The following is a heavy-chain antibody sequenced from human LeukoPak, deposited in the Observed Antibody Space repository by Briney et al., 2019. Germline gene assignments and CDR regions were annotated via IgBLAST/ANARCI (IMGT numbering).Heavy chain of an antibody. Sequence: GGSLRLSCAASGFTFSSYAMSWVRQAPGKGLEWVSAISGSGASTYYADSVKGRFTISRDNSKNTLYLQMNSLRAEDTAVYYCARSRPYSSSWYGKADYWGQGTLVTVSS. D-gene: IGHD6-13*01. CDR3: ARSRPYSSSWYGKADY. V-gene: IGHV3-23*01. CDR1: GFTFSSYA. J-gene: IGHJ4*02. CDR2: ISGSGAST.